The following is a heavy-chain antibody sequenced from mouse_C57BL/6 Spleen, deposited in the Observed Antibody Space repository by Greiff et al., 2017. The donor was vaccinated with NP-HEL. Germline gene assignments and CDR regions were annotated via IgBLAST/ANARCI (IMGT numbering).Heavy chain of an antibody. V-gene: IGHV1-72*01. CDR1: GYTFTSYW. J-gene: IGHJ1*03. D-gene: IGHD2-1*01. CDR2: IDPNSGGT. Sequence: VKQSCKAPGYTFTSYWMHWVKQRPGRGLEWIGRIDPNSGGTKYNEKFKSKATLTVDKPSSTAYMQLSSLTSEDSAAYYCARGDGNLGYFDVWGTGTTVTVSS. CDR3: ARGDGNLGYFDV.